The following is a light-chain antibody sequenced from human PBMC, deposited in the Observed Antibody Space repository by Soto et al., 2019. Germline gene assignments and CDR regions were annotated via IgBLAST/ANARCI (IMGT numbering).Light chain of an antibody. J-gene: IGKJ1*01. CDR3: QQYGSSGT. V-gene: IGKV3-20*01. Sequence: EIVMTQSPATLSVSPGGRATLSCRASQSIGNKLAWYQQKPGQAPRLLIYGASSRATDIPDRFSGSGSGTDFTLTISRLEPEDFAVYYCQQYGSSGTFGQGTKVDIK. CDR1: QSIGNK. CDR2: GAS.